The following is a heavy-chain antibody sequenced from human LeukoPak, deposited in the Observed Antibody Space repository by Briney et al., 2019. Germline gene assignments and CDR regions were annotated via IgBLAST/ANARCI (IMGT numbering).Heavy chain of an antibody. CDR3: AKDFAGDRDY. J-gene: IGHJ4*02. V-gene: IGHV3-74*01. Sequence: GGSLRLSCAASGFIFRNYWMHWVRQVPGKGLVWVARINPNGITTTYTDSVKGRFTISRDNAKNTLYLQVNSLRAGDTAVYYCAKDFAGDRDYWGQGTLVTVSS. CDR2: INPNGITT. CDR1: GFIFRNYW. D-gene: IGHD4-17*01.